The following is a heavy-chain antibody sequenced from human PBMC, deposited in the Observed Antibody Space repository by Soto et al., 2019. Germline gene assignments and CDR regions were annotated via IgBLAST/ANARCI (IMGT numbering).Heavy chain of an antibody. V-gene: IGHV3-23*01. CDR2: LSGSGTST. J-gene: IGHJ4*02. Sequence: GGSLRLSCAASGFSFVNYAMNWVRQAPGKGLEWVSGLSGSGTSTYYADSVKGRFTISRDNSRDTLFLQMNSLTADDTAVYYCAKATTNGGWFNPFDYWGQGALVTVSS. CDR3: AKATTNGGWFNPFDY. D-gene: IGHD6-19*01. CDR1: GFSFVNYA.